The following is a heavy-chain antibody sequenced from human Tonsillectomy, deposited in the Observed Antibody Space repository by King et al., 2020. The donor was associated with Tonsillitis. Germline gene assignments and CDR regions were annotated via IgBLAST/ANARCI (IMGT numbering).Heavy chain of an antibody. CDR3: ARVGAATGTLYFQH. D-gene: IGHD1-1*01. V-gene: IGHV4-30-4*01. CDR2: IYYSGST. CDR1: GGSISSGGYY. J-gene: IGHJ1*01. Sequence: QLQESGPGLVKPSQTLSLTCTVSGGSISSGGYYWSWIRQPPGKGLEWIGYIYYSGSTFYNPSLKSRVTISIDTTKNQFSLKLSSVTAADTAVYYCARVGAATGTLYFQHWGQGTLVAVSS.